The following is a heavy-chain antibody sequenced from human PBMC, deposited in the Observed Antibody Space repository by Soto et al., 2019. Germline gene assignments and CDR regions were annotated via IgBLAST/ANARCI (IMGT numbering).Heavy chain of an antibody. D-gene: IGHD3-10*01. CDR3: ARDVVYGSGSCAV. Sequence: EVQLVESGGGLVQPGGSLRLSCAASGFTFNSYWLHWVRQAPGKGLVWVSRINDDGTTTSYADSVKGRFNISRDNAKNTVYLQMNSLRAEDTAVYYCARDVVYGSGSCAVWGQGTLVTVSS. J-gene: IGHJ1*01. CDR2: INDDGTTT. CDR1: GFTFNSYW. V-gene: IGHV3-74*01.